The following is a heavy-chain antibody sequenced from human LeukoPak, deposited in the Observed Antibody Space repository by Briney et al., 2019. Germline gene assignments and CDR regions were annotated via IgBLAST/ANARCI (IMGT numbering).Heavy chain of an antibody. CDR2: ISAYNGNT. CDR1: GYTFTRYG. Sequence: ASVKVSCKASGYTFTRYGISWVRQAPGQGLEWMGWISAYNGNTNHAQKLQGRVTMTTDTSTSTAYVELRSLRSDDTAVYYCAREGSSGQNDYWGQGTLVTVSS. J-gene: IGHJ4*02. CDR3: AREGSSGQNDY. D-gene: IGHD6-19*01. V-gene: IGHV1-18*04.